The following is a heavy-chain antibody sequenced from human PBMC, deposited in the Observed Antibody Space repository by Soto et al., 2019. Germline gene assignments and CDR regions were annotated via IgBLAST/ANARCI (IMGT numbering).Heavy chain of an antibody. CDR3: ARSIQAESGVLGAKDIWFEP. Sequence: QVQLVQSGAEVKRPGSSVKVSCQTSGGTFRTYTINCVRQAPGQGLEWMGRIIPILDVANYAQKFQGSVTITANKSKSTPQIESRSLRTEDTSVYYCARSIQAESGVLGAKDIWFEPRGQTTLVTVSS. V-gene: IGHV1-69*02. CDR1: GGTFRTYT. CDR2: IIPILDVA. J-gene: IGHJ5*02. D-gene: IGHD3-3*01.